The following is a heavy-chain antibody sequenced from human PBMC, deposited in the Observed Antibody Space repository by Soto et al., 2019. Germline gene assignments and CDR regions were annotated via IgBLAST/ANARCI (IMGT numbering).Heavy chain of an antibody. CDR1: GFTFSSYS. D-gene: IGHD3-22*01. CDR2: ISSSSTYI. V-gene: IGHV3-21*01. J-gene: IGHJ6*02. Sequence: GGSLRLSCAASGFTFSSYSMNWVRQAPGKGLEWVSSISSSSTYIYYADSVKGRFTISRDNAKNSLYLQMNSLRAEDTAVYFCARNLDGYYDSSGYYYYYGMDVWGQGTTVTVSS. CDR3: ARNLDGYYDSSGYYYYYGMDV.